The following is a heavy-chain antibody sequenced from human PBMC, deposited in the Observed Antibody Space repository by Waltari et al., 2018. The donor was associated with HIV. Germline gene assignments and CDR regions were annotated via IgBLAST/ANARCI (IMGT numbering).Heavy chain of an antibody. J-gene: IGHJ5*02. CDR2: IYYSGRT. CDR1: GDSIRTGDYY. V-gene: IGHV4-30-4*01. D-gene: IGHD3-10*01. Sequence: QVHLQESGPGLVKTSQTLSLTCTVSGDSIRTGDYYWSWIRPTPGRGLEWLGYIYYSGRTYYSPCLKCRLSMSIVTSKSQFSLKRTSATAACTAVYYCARECRDLPWRFGFDPWGQGTLVTVSS. CDR3: ARECRDLPWRFGFDP.